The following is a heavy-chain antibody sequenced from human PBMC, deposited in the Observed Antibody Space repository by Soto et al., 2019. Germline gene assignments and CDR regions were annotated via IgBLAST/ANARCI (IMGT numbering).Heavy chain of an antibody. V-gene: IGHV3-30*18. CDR1: GFTFSSYG. J-gene: IGHJ2*01. CDR2: ISYDGSNK. D-gene: IGHD2-2*01. Sequence: QVQLVESGGGVVQPGRSLRLSCAASGFTFSSYGMHWVRQAPGKGLEWVAVISYDGSNKYYADSVKGRFTISRANSKNTLYLQMNSLSAEDTAVYYCANGVGYCSSTSCYPWYFDLWGRGTLVTVSS. CDR3: ANGVGYCSSTSCYPWYFDL.